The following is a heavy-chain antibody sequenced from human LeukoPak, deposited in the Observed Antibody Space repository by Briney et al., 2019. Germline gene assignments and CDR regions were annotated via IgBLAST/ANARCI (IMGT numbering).Heavy chain of an antibody. CDR1: GYTFTSHY. D-gene: IGHD3-9*01. Sequence: ASVKVSCKSSGYTFTSHYMHWVRQAPGQGLEWMGIINPSGGSTSYAQKFQGRVTMTRDMSTSTDYMELSSLRSEDTAVYYCARDPRELRYFDWLLQGSSWFDPWGQGTLVTVSS. V-gene: IGHV1-46*01. J-gene: IGHJ5*02. CDR3: ARDPRELRYFDWLLQGSSWFDP. CDR2: INPSGGST.